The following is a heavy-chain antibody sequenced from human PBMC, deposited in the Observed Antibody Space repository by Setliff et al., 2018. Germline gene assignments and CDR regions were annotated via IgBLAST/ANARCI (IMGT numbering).Heavy chain of an antibody. CDR3: SKLVRYCTTTTCQSVPGAEV. V-gene: IGHV1-18*01. CDR1: GYTLINYG. Sequence: ASVKVSCKASGYTLINYGISWVRQAPGPGLEWMGWIGAYTGNTNYAQKFQGRVTMTTDTSTSTAYMELRSLRSDDTAVDYCSKLVRYCTTTTCQSVPGAEVWGQGTLVTVSS. D-gene: IGHD2-8*01. J-gene: IGHJ4*02. CDR2: IGAYTGNT.